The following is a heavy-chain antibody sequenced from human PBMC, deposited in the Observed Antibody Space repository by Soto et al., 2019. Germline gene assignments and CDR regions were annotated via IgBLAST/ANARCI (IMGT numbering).Heavy chain of an antibody. CDR3: ARGKEGIEAATDFDDAFDI. CDR2: IYATGTT. J-gene: IGHJ3*02. Sequence: SETLSLTCTVSCASISGFCWSWIRKSAGKGLEWVGRIYATGTTDYNPSLKSRVMMSVDTSKNQFSMKLSSVTAADTAVYYCARGKEGIEAATDFDDAFDIWGQGTMVTFSS. V-gene: IGHV4-4*07. D-gene: IGHD6-13*01. CDR1: CASISGFC.